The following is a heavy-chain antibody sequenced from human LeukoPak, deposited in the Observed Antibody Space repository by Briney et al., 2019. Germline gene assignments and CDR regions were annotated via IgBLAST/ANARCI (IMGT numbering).Heavy chain of an antibody. Sequence: PGGSLRLSCAASGFPLCSYSINWVRQAPGKGLEWVSYINIDSITVNYADSVKGRFTISRDNAKSSLYLHINSLRAEDTAVYYCSTAKFDNWGQGTLVTVSS. V-gene: IGHV3-48*01. CDR1: GFPLCSYS. CDR3: STAKFDN. CDR2: INIDSITV. J-gene: IGHJ4*02.